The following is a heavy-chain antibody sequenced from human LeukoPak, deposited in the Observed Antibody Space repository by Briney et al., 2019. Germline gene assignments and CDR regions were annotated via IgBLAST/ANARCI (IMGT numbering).Heavy chain of an antibody. J-gene: IGHJ4*02. CDR1: GGSISSYY. D-gene: IGHD3-22*01. Sequence: PSETLSLTCTVSGGSISSYYWSWIRQPPGKGLEWIGYIYYSGSTNYNPSLKSRVTISVDTSKNQFSLKLSSVTAADTAVYYCARDLGSGYYSDAYDYWGQGTLVTVSS. V-gene: IGHV4-59*12. CDR2: IYYSGST. CDR3: ARDLGSGYYSDAYDY.